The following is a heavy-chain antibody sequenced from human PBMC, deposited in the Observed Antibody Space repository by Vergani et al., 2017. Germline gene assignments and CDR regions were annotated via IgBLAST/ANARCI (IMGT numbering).Heavy chain of an antibody. CDR3: VRSRSFYFDN. Sequence: QAHLEQSGSELKKPGASVKVSCKASGYNFNNHNLIWVRQAPGQGLEWLGWINPTGSRRYAEQFEGRVTMTTDTSIKTVFLEMTGLRSDDTAVYYCVRSRSFYFDNWGQGTLITVSS. CDR2: INPTGSR. CDR1: GYNFNNHN. V-gene: IGHV1-2*02. J-gene: IGHJ4*02.